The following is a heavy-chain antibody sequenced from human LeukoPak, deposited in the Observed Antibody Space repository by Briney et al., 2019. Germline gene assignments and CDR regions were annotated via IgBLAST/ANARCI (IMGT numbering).Heavy chain of an antibody. J-gene: IGHJ5*02. CDR1: GFTFTHYG. V-gene: IGHV3-30*02. D-gene: IGHD3-16*01. CDR2: IRYDESKK. Sequence: GGSLRLSCAASGFTFTHYGMHWVRQGPGKGLEWVAFIRYDESKKYYADSVKGRFTISRDTSKHTLYLQMSSLRAEDTGVYYCASGPRMITFGGVINWFDPWGQGTLVTVSS. CDR3: ASGPRMITFGGVINWFDP.